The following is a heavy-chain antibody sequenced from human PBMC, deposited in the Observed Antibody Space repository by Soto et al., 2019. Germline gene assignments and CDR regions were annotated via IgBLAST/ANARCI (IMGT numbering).Heavy chain of an antibody. Sequence: KTSETLSLTCIVSGGSINSDGYYWSWIRQLPGEGLEWIGYIYNSGSTSYNPSLRSRVTISLDTSKNQFSLKLTSVTAADTAVYYCAREAIWNDYDFDIWGRGTLVTVAS. CDR2: IYNSGST. CDR1: GGSINSDGYY. J-gene: IGHJ3*02. D-gene: IGHD1-1*01. CDR3: AREAIWNDYDFDI. V-gene: IGHV4-31*03.